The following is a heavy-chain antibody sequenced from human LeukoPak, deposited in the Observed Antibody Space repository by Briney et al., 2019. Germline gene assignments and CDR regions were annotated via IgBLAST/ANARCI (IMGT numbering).Heavy chain of an antibody. V-gene: IGHV4-59*08. CDR2: IHISGKT. CDR3: ARHLGEGTYPMDR. Sequence: SETLSLTCTVSGASITDYYWSWIRQTPEMGLEYIGYIHISGKTYNNPSLKGRVTVSLDTSQNQFSLKLTSVTVADTAVYFCARHLGEGTYPMDRWGQGILVTVSS. D-gene: IGHD1-26*01. CDR1: GASITDYY. J-gene: IGHJ5*02.